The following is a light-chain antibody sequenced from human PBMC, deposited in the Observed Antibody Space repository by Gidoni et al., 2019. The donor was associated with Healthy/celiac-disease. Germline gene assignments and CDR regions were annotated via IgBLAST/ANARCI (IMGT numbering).Light chain of an antibody. V-gene: IGKV3D-15*01. J-gene: IGKJ4*01. Sequence: EIVMTQPPATLSVSPGERATLSCRASQSVSSNLAWYQQIPGPAPRLLIYGASTRATGIPARFSGSGSGTEFTLTISSLQSEDFAVYYCQQYNNWPPLTFGGGTKVEIK. CDR1: QSVSSN. CDR3: QQYNNWPPLT. CDR2: GAS.